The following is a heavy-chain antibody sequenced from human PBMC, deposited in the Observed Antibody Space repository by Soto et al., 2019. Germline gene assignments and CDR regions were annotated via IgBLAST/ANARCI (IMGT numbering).Heavy chain of an antibody. V-gene: IGHV3-30*18. J-gene: IGHJ4*02. CDR3: EKRGGVVGGSEHPFFEY. Sequence: QVQLVESGGGVVQPGTSLRLSCAASGFIFSNYGMHWVRQAPGKGLEWVALISFDGKNRNYADSVKGRFTIYRDNPKNTLYLEMNSLRPEDTAFYYCEKRGGVVGGSEHPFFEYWGQGTLVTVSS. D-gene: IGHD2-15*01. CDR1: GFIFSNYG. CDR2: ISFDGKNR.